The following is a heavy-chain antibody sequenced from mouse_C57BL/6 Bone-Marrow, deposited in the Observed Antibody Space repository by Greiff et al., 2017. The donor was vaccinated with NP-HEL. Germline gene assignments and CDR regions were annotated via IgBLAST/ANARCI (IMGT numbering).Heavy chain of an antibody. D-gene: IGHD1-1*01. V-gene: IGHV5-17*01. CDR3: ARTGSSHWYFDV. Sequence: EVQLVESGGGLVKPGGSLKLSCAASGFTFSDYGMHWVRQAPEKGLEWVAYISSGGSTIYYADTVKGRFTISRDNAKNTLFLQMTSLRSEDTAMYYCARTGSSHWYFDVWGTGTTVTVSS. CDR1: GFTFSDYG. CDR2: ISSGGSTI. J-gene: IGHJ1*03.